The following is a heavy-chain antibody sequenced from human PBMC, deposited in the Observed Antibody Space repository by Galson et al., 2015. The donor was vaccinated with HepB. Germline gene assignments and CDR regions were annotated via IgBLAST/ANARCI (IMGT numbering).Heavy chain of an antibody. J-gene: IGHJ4*02. CDR2: INHSGST. D-gene: IGHD3-10*01. V-gene: IGHV4-34*01. CDR1: GGSFSGYY. CDR3: ARGNRPDYYGSGRVFRN. Sequence: ETLSLTCAVYGGSFSGYYWSWIRQPPGKGLEWIGEINHSGSTNYNPSLKSRVTISVDTSKNQFSLKLSSVTAADTAVYYCARGNRPDYYGSGRVFRNWGQGTLVTVSS.